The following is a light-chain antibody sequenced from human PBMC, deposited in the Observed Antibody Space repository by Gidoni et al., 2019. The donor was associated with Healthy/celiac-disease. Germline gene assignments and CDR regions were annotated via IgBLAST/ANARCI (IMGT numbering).Light chain of an antibody. J-gene: IGKJ1*01. CDR1: QDISNS. Sequence: DIQMTQSPSSLSATVGDRVTITCRASQDISNSLAWYQQKPGKAPKLLLYAASRLESGVPSRFSGSGSATYYTLTISSLQPEDFSTYYCQQYYSTPQTFGQXTKVEIK. CDR2: AAS. CDR3: QQYYSTPQT. V-gene: IGKV1-NL1*01.